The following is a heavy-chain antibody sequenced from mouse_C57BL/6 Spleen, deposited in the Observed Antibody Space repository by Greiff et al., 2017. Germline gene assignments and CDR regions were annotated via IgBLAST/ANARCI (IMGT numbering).Heavy chain of an antibody. CDR3: ARKELRRGNYAMDY. D-gene: IGHD2-12*01. Sequence: QVQLQQSGPGLVQPSQSLSITCTVSGFSLTSYGVHWVRQSPGKGLEWLGVIWSGGSTDYNADFISRLGIGKDNSKSQVFFKMNSLQADDTAIDYCARKELRRGNYAMDYWGQGTSVTVSA. V-gene: IGHV2-2*01. CDR2: IWSGGST. J-gene: IGHJ4*01. CDR1: GFSLTSYG.